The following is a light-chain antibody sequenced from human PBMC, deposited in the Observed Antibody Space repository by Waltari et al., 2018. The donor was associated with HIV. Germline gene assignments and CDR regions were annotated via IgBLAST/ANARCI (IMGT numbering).Light chain of an antibody. J-gene: IGKJ3*01. Sequence: EIVLTQSPGTLSLSPGERATLSCRASQSVSNNYLAWYQQKPGQAPRLLIDGASSRATGIPERFSGSGSGTDFTLTISRLEPEDFAVYYCQQYGGSSFTFGPGTKVDIK. CDR3: QQYGGSSFT. CDR2: GAS. V-gene: IGKV3-20*01. CDR1: QSVSNNY.